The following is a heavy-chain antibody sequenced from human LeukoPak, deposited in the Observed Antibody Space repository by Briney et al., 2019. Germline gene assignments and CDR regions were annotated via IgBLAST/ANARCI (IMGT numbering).Heavy chain of an antibody. D-gene: IGHD6-6*01. J-gene: IGHJ6*03. Sequence: GASVKVSCKASGGTFSSYAISWVRQAPGQGLEWVGGIIPIFGTANYAQKFQGRVTITTDESTSTAYMELSSLRSEDTAVYYCARGSGPSSSYSYYMDVWGKGTTVTVSS. CDR1: GGTFSSYA. CDR3: ARGSGPSSSYSYYMDV. CDR2: IIPIFGTA. V-gene: IGHV1-69*05.